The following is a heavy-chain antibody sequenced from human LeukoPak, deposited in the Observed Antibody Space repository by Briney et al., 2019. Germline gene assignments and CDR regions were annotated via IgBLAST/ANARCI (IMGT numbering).Heavy chain of an antibody. CDR3: ARVFAYSSSRSFDP. D-gene: IGHD6-6*01. CDR2: IYYSGST. J-gene: IGHJ5*02. Sequence: SETLSLTCTVSGGSISSSSYYWGWIRQPPGKGLEWIGSIYYSGSTYYNPSLKSRVTISVDTSKNQFSLKLSSVTAADTAVYYCARVFAYSSSRSFDPWGQGTLVTVSS. CDR1: GGSISSSSYY. V-gene: IGHV4-39*07.